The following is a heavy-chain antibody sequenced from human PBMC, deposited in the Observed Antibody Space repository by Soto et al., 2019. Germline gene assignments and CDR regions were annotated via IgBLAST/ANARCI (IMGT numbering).Heavy chain of an antibody. J-gene: IGHJ3*02. CDR2: IYSGGST. V-gene: IGHV3-66*01. CDR3: ARASGDYWGVDI. CDR1: GFTVSSNY. Sequence: QLGGSLRLSCAASGFTVSSNYMSWVRQAPGKGLEWVSVIYSGGSTYYADSVKGRFTISRDNSKNTLYLQMNSLRAEDTAVYYCARASGDYWGVDIWGQGTMVTVSS. D-gene: IGHD4-17*01.